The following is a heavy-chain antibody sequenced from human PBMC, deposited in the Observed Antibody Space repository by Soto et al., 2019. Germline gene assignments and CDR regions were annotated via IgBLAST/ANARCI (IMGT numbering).Heavy chain of an antibody. CDR1: GFTFSSYG. V-gene: IGHV3-33*01. Sequence: QVQLVESGGGVVQPGRSLRLSCAASGFTFSSYGIHWVRQAPGKGLEWVAVIWYDGSNKYYADSVKGRFTISRDNSQNTLYLPMNSLRAEDTAVYYCARTHYGDYFDYWRQGTLVTVSS. CDR2: IWYDGSNK. J-gene: IGHJ4*02. CDR3: ARTHYGDYFDY. D-gene: IGHD4-17*01.